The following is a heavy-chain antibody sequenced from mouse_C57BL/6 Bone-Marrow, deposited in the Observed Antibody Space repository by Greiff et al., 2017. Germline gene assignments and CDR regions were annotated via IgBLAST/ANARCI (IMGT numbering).Heavy chain of an antibody. D-gene: IGHD2-4*01. V-gene: IGHV1-4*01. CDR1: GYTFTSYT. CDR3: ARGDDYPFDY. J-gene: IGHJ2*01. Sequence: VQLKESGAELARPGASVKMSCKASGYTFTSYTMHWVKQRPGQGLEWIGYINPSSGYTKYNQKFKDKATLTADKSSSTAYMQLSSLTSEDSAVYFCARGDDYPFDYWGQGTTLTVSS. CDR2: INPSSGYT.